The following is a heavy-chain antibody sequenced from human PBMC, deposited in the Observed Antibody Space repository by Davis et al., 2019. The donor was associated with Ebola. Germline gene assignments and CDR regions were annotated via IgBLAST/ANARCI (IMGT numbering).Heavy chain of an antibody. D-gene: IGHD6-13*01. CDR3: AREGLYSYGYSSSWYFDY. CDR2: IYSGGST. V-gene: IGHV3-53*04. J-gene: IGHJ4*02. Sequence: PGGSLRLSCAASGFTVSSNYMSWVRQAPGKGLEWVSVIYSGGSTYYADSVKGRFTISRHNSKNTLYLQMNSLRAEDTAVYYCAREGLYSYGYSSSWYFDYWGQGTLVTVSS. CDR1: GFTVSSNY.